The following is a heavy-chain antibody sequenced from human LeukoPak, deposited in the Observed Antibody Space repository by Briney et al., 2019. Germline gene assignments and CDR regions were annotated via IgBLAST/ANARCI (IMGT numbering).Heavy chain of an antibody. CDR1: GYTFTSYD. CDR3: ARHDFWSGYYRTNDY. Sequence: SVKVSCKASGYTFTSYDINWVRQAPGQGLEWMGGIIPIFGTANYAQKFQGRVTITTDESTSTAYMELSSLRSEDTAVYYCARHDFWSGYYRTNDYWGQGTLVTVSS. V-gene: IGHV1-69*05. J-gene: IGHJ4*02. CDR2: IIPIFGTA. D-gene: IGHD3-3*01.